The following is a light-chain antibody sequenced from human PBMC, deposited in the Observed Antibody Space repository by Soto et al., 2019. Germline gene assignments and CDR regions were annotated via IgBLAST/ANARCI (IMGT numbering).Light chain of an antibody. Sequence: QSALTQPPSASGSPGQSVTISCTGTNDDVGGYNYVSWYQHHLGKAPKLMIYEVTKRPSGVPDRFSGSKSGYTASLTVSGLQAEDEADYYCSSYAGSNIYVFGTGTKVTVL. J-gene: IGLJ1*01. CDR2: EVT. V-gene: IGLV2-8*01. CDR1: NDDVGGYNY. CDR3: SSYAGSNIYV.